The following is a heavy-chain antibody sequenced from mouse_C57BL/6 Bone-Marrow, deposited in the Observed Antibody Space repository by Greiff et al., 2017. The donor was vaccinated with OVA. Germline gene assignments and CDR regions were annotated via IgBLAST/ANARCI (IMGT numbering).Heavy chain of an antibody. CDR1: GFTFSDFY. J-gene: IGHJ1*03. V-gene: IGHV7-1*01. Sequence: DVHLVESGGGLVQSGRSLRLSCATSGFTFSDFYMEWVRQAPGKGLEWIAASRNKANDYTTEYSASVKGRFIVSRDTSQSILYLQMNALRAEDTAIYYCARDAGDYDGGPWYFDVWGTGTTVTVSS. CDR2: SRNKANDYTT. CDR3: ARDAGDYDGGPWYFDV. D-gene: IGHD2-4*01.